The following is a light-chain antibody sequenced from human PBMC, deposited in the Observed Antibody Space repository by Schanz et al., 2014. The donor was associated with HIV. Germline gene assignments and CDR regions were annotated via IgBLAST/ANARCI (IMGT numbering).Light chain of an antibody. CDR1: SSNIGAGYD. CDR3: QSYDSGLSAIL. CDR2: GNN. V-gene: IGLV1-40*01. Sequence: QSALTQPPSVSGAPGQRVTISCAGSSSNIGAGYDVHWYHHLPGSAPKLLISGNNNRPSGVPDRFSGSKSGTSASLAITGLQAEDEADYYCQSYDSGLSAILFGGGTKLTVL. J-gene: IGLJ2*01.